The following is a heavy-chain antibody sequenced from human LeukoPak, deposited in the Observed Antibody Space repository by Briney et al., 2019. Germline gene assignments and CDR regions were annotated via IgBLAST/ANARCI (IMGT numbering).Heavy chain of an antibody. CDR2: ISFDGSQK. J-gene: IGHJ4*02. CDR1: GFTFSNYG. Sequence: GGSLRLSCAASGFTFSNYGMHWVRQAPGKGLEWVALISFDGSQKYYADSVKGRFTISRDNSKNTLYLQMNSLRAEDTAVYYCAKDPSVGYSSGWAFDYWGQGTLVTVSS. D-gene: IGHD6-19*01. CDR3: AKDPSVGYSSGWAFDY. V-gene: IGHV3-30*02.